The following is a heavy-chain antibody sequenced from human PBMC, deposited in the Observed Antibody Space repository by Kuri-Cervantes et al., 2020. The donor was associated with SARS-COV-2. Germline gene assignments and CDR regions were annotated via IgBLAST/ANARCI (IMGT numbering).Heavy chain of an antibody. V-gene: IGHV4-39*07. Sequence: ESLKISCTVSGGSVSSNSFYWGWVRQPPGGGLEWIGSIYYSGNTFYNPSLKSRVTISVDTSKNQFSLKLSSVTAADTAVYYCARPGGFLDVWGKGTTVTVSS. CDR1: GGSVSSNSFY. D-gene: IGHD4-23*01. CDR3: ARPGGFLDV. CDR2: IYYSGNT. J-gene: IGHJ6*04.